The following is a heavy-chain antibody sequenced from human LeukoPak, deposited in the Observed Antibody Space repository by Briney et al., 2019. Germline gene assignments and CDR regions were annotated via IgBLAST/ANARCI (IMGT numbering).Heavy chain of an antibody. D-gene: IGHD6-19*01. V-gene: IGHV3-23*01. J-gene: IGHJ4*02. Sequence: PGGSLRLSCAASGCTFSSYAMSWVRQAPGKGLEWVSAISGSGGSTYYADSVKGRFTISRDNSKNTLYLQMNSLRAEDTAVYYCAREYSSGWYSPGSYYFDYWGQGTLVTVSS. CDR2: ISGSGGST. CDR1: GCTFSSYA. CDR3: AREYSSGWYSPGSYYFDY.